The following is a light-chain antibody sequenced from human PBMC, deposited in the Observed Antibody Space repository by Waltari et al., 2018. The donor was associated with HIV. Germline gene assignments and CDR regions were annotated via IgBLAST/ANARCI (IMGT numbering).Light chain of an antibody. CDR2: DTT. J-gene: IGLJ3*02. CDR3: LLSYSGARV. CDR1: TGDVTTGHY. V-gene: IGLV7-46*01. Sequence: QAVVTQEPSLTVSPGGTVTLTCGSSTGDVTTGHYAYWFQQMTGQAPRTLIYDTTHKHSWNPARFSGSLPGGKAALTLSGAQPEDEAEYYCLLSYSGARVFGGGTKLTVL.